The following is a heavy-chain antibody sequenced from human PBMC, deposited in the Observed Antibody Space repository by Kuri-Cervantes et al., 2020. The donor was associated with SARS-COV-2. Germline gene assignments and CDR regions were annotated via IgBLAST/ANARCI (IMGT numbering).Heavy chain of an antibody. Sequence: GGSLRLSCAATQATLSSYAMHWVRQAPGKGLEWVAVISYDGSNKYYADSVKGRFTISRDNSKNTLYLQMNSLRAEDTAVYYCARWGRWQQLVEGYFDYWGQGTLVTVSS. CDR3: ARWGRWQQLVEGYFDY. CDR2: ISYDGSNK. J-gene: IGHJ4*02. V-gene: IGHV3-30-3*01. D-gene: IGHD6-13*01. CDR1: QATLSSYA.